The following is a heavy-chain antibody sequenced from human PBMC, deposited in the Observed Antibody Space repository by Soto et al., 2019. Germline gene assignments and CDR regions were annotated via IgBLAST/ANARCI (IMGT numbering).Heavy chain of an antibody. V-gene: IGHV3-30*18. CDR2: IASDGKDK. D-gene: IGHD6-13*01. CDR3: AKDGAIAAADYFFEY. Sequence: QVQLVESGGGVVQPGRSLKLSCAASGFTFSNYAIHWVRQAPGKGLEWVAVIASDGKDKRYADSVKGRFTISRDNSKNTVYLQMNSLRGEDTAVYYCAKDGAIAAADYFFEYWGQGSLVTVSS. J-gene: IGHJ4*02. CDR1: GFTFSNYA.